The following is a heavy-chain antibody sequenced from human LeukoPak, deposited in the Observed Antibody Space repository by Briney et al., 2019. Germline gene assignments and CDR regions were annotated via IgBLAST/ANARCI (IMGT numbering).Heavy chain of an antibody. J-gene: IGHJ3*02. V-gene: IGHV3-30*02. CDR2: IRYDGSNK. CDR3: ATSMITFGGVIVSDAFDI. Sequence: GGSLRLSCAASGFTFSSYGMHWVRQAPGKGLEWVAFIRYDGSNKYYADSVKGRFTISRDNSKNTLYLQMNSLRAEDTAVYYCATSMITFGGVIVSDAFDIWGQGTMATVSS. CDR1: GFTFSSYG. D-gene: IGHD3-16*02.